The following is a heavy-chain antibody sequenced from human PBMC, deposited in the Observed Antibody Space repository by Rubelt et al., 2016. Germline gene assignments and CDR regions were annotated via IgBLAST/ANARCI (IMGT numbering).Heavy chain of an antibody. CDR2: ISSSSSYI. J-gene: IGHJ4*02. D-gene: IGHD3-9*01. Sequence: GLEWVSSISSSSSYIYYADSVKGRFTISRDNAKNTLYLQMNSLRAADTAVYSCARERYYDILTGPMGFDYWGQGTLVTVSS. V-gene: IGHV3-21*01. CDR3: ARERYYDILTGPMGFDY.